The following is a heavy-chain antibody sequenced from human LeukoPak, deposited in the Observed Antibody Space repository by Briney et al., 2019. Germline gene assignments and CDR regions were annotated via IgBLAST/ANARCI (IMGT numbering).Heavy chain of an antibody. CDR2: IIPIFGTA. D-gene: IGHD6-13*01. Sequence: SVKVSCKASGYTFTSYGISWVRQAPGQGLEWMGGIIPIFGTANYAQKFQGRVTITTDESTSTAYMELSSLRSEDTAVYYCARAGRYSSSWYDYWGQGTLVTVSS. J-gene: IGHJ4*02. CDR3: ARAGRYSSSWYDY. V-gene: IGHV1-69*05. CDR1: GYTFTSYG.